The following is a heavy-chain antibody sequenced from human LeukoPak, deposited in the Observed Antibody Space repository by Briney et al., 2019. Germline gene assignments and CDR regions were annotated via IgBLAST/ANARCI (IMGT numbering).Heavy chain of an antibody. J-gene: IGHJ6*02. V-gene: IGHV3-48*04. Sequence: GGSLRLSCAASGFTFSSYSMNWVRQAPGKGLEWVSYISGTSGTIYYADSVKGRFTISRDNAKNSLYLQMNSLRAEDTAVYYCAKDLGGSGSFTDYYYYGMDVWGQGTTVTVSS. D-gene: IGHD3-10*01. CDR1: GFTFSSYS. CDR2: ISGTSGTI. CDR3: AKDLGGSGSFTDYYYYGMDV.